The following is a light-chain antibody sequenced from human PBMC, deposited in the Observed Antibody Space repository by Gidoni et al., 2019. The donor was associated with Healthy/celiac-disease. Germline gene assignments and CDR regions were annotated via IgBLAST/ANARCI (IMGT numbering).Light chain of an antibody. CDR2: GAS. Sequence: ESVFTQSPGTLSLCPGERATLACRASQSVSSSYLAWYQQKPGQAPRLLIYGASSRATGIPDRFSGSGSGTDFTLTISRLEPEDVAVYYCQQYGSSPLTFGQGTKVEIK. CDR3: QQYGSSPLT. J-gene: IGKJ1*01. CDR1: QSVSSSY. V-gene: IGKV3-20*01.